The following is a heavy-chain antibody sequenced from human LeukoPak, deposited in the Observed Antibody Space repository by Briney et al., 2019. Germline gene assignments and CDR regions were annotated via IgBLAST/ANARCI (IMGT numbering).Heavy chain of an antibody. J-gene: IGHJ5*02. CDR2: IWYDGSNK. CDR1: GFTFSSYG. CDR3: AKDLVLLWFGGFEFDP. D-gene: IGHD3-10*01. V-gene: IGHV3-33*06. Sequence: GRSLRLSCAASGFTFSSYGMHWVRQAPGKGLEWVAVIWYDGSNKYYADSVKGRFTISRDNSKNTLYLQMNSLRAEDTAVYYCAKDLVLLWFGGFEFDPWGQGTLVTVSS.